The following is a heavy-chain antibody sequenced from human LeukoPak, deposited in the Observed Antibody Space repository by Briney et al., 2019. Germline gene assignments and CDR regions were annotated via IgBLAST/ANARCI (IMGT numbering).Heavy chain of an antibody. V-gene: IGHV1-18*01. CDR2: ISAHNGNT. J-gene: IGHJ6*03. Sequence: ASVKVSCKASGYTFISYGISWVRQAPGERLEWMGWISAHNGNTNYAQKLQGRVTMTTDTSTSTAYMELRSLRSDDTAVYYCARGPLPYYYMDVWGKGTTVTVSS. CDR1: GYTFISYG. CDR3: ARGPLPYYYMDV.